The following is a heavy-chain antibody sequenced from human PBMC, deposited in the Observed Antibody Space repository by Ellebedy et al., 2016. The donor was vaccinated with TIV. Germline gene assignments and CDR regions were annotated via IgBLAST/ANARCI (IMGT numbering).Heavy chain of an antibody. CDR1: GGTFSSYA. D-gene: IGHD5-24*01. J-gene: IGHJ4*02. Sequence: SVKVSCXASGGTFSSYAISWVRQAPGQGLEWMGGIIPIFGTANYAQKFQGRVTITADESTSTAYMELSSLRSEDTAVYYCAREAFRGDGYKNYDVGYWGQGTLVTVSS. V-gene: IGHV1-69*13. CDR3: AREAFRGDGYKNYDVGY. CDR2: IIPIFGTA.